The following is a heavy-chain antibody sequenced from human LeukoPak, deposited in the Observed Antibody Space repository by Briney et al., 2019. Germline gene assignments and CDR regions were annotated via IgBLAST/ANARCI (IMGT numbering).Heavy chain of an antibody. CDR2: IYPGDSDT. CDR1: GYSFTSYW. Sequence: GESLKISCKGSGYSFTSYWIGWVRQMPGKGLEWMGIIYPGDSDTRYSPSFQGQVTISADKSISTAYLQWSSLKASDTAMYYCARSYCGGDCYPTHAGPGFRNWGQGTLVTVSS. D-gene: IGHD2-21*02. J-gene: IGHJ4*02. CDR3: ARSYCGGDCYPTHAGPGFRN. V-gene: IGHV5-51*01.